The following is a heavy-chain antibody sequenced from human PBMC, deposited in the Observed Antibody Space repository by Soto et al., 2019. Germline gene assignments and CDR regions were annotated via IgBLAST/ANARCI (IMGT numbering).Heavy chain of an antibody. J-gene: IGHJ4*02. CDR2: INGGGTT. V-gene: IGHV3-53*01. CDR1: GFTVSSKY. Sequence: EVQLEESGGGLIQPGGSLRLSCAASGFTVSSKYMTWVRQAPGKGLEWVSVINGGGTTYYADSVKGRFTISRDNSKNTLYLQVNSLRAEDTAVYYCVQTTGWPGFDFWGQGSLVTASS. CDR3: VQTTGWPGFDF. D-gene: IGHD6-19*01.